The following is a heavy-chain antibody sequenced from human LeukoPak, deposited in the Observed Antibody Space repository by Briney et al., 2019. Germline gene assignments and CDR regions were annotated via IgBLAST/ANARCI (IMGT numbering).Heavy chain of an antibody. CDR2: ISGSGGST. V-gene: IGHV3-23*01. Sequence: PGGSLRLSCAASGFTFSSYAMSWVRQAPGKGLEWVSAISGSGGSTYYADSVKGRFTISRDNSKNTLYLQMNSLRAEDTAVYYCAKVVLGWEQRGGYFQHWGQGTLVTVSS. D-gene: IGHD1-26*01. J-gene: IGHJ1*01. CDR1: GFTFSSYA. CDR3: AKVVLGWEQRGGYFQH.